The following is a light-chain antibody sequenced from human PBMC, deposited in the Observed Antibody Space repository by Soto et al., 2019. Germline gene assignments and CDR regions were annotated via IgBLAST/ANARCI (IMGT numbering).Light chain of an antibody. CDR1: TGAVTSIHH. J-gene: IGLJ3*02. V-gene: IGLV7-46*01. Sequence: QAVVTQEPSLTVSPGGTVTLTCVSSTGAVTSIHHPYWVQQKPGQAPRTLIYDTSNKHSWTPARFSGSLLGGKAALTLSGAQPDDEADYYCLLTYSGPWVFGGGTKLTVL. CDR3: LLTYSGPWV. CDR2: DTS.